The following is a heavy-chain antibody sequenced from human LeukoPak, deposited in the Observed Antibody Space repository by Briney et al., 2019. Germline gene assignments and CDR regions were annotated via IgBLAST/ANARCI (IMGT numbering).Heavy chain of an antibody. J-gene: IGHJ4*02. CDR2: ISGSSNTI. CDR3: AREQYSSAPY. D-gene: IGHD2/OR15-2a*01. V-gene: IGHV3-48*04. CDR1: GFTFSSYS. Sequence: PGGSLRLSCAASGFTFSSYSMNWVRQAPGKGLDWLSYISGSSNTIYYADSVKGRFTIFRDNARNSLYLQMNSLRAEDTAVYYCAREQYSSAPYWGQGTLVTVSS.